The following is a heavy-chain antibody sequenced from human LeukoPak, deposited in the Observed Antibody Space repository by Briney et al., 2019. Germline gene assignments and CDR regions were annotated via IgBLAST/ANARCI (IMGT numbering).Heavy chain of an antibody. D-gene: IGHD6-19*01. V-gene: IGHV1-8*01. CDR3: ARGPQWRGDYYYMDV. J-gene: IGHJ6*03. CDR2: VNPNSGNK. CDR1: GYSFTNFD. Sequence: GASVKVSCKASGYSFTNFDINWVRQATGQGLERMGWVNPNSGNKGYAQKFQGRVSMTMNTSITTAYMELSSLRSEDTAVYYCARGPQWRGDYYYMDVWGRGTTVTVSS.